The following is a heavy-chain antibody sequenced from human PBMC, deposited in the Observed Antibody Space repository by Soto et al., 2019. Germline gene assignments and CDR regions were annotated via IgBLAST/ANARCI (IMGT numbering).Heavy chain of an antibody. D-gene: IGHD6-25*01. Sequence: GGSLRLSCAASGFDFSDSWMNWVRQAPGKGLDWLSSISGSGGRTFYADSVKGRFTMTRDTSISTAYMDLSRLRSDDTAVYYCAMQRGGVVYWGQGTLVTVSS. CDR1: GFDFSDSW. CDR3: AMQRGGVVY. V-gene: IGHV3-23*01. J-gene: IGHJ4*02. CDR2: ISGSGGRT.